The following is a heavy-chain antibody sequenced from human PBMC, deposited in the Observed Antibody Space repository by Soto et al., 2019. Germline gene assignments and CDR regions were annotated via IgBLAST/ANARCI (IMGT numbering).Heavy chain of an antibody. CDR2: ISPYNGNT. D-gene: IGHD2-2*01. J-gene: IGHJ5*02. CDR1: GYTFISYG. Sequence: QVQLVQSGAEVKKPGASVKVSCKASGYTFISYGISWVRQAPGQGLEWMGWISPYNGNTNYAQKLQGRLTMTTDTSTTTAYMELRSLRSDDTAVYYCARDRTYCSSTRCSRGFDPWGQGTLVTVSS. CDR3: ARDRTYCSSTRCSRGFDP. V-gene: IGHV1-18*01.